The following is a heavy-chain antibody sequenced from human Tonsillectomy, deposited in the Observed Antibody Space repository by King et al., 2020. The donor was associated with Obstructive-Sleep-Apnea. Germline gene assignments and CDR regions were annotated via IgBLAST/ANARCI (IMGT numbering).Heavy chain of an antibody. CDR1: GGSISSGGYS. Sequence: QLQESGSGLVKPSQTLSLTCAVSGGSISSGGYSWSWIRQPPGKGLEWIGYIYHSGSTYYNPSLKSRVTISVDSSKNQFSLKLSSVTAADTAVYYCARGTAVTTFDYWGQGTLVTVSS. CDR3: ARGTAVTTFDY. J-gene: IGHJ4*02. D-gene: IGHD4-17*01. CDR2: IYHSGST. V-gene: IGHV4-30-2*01.